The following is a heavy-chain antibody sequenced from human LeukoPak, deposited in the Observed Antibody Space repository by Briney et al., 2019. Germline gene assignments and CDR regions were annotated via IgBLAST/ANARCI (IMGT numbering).Heavy chain of an antibody. J-gene: IGHJ4*02. D-gene: IGHD2-2*02. CDR2: ISSSGSSI. CDR1: GFTFSSYS. Sequence: PGGSLRLSCTVSGFTFSSYSMNWVRQAPGKGLEWVSYISSSGSSIYYADSVKGRFTISRDNAKNSLYLQMNSLRAEDTAVYYCAKMARSFTLYSAPDFWGQGTLVTVSS. V-gene: IGHV3-48*01. CDR3: AKMARSFTLYSAPDF.